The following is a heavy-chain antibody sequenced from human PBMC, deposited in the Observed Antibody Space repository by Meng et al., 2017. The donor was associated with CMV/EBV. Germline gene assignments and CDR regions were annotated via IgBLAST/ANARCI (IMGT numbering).Heavy chain of an antibody. CDR2: IYYSGST. Sequence: AGSLRLSCTVSGGSISSSSDYWGWIRQPPGRGLEWIGSIYYSGSTYNNPSLKSRVTISVDTSKNQFSLKLSSVTAADTAVYYCARQGEGDYDFWSGRRGFDYWGQGTLVTVSS. D-gene: IGHD3-3*01. J-gene: IGHJ4*02. CDR1: GGSISSSSDY. V-gene: IGHV4-39*01. CDR3: ARQGEGDYDFWSGRRGFDY.